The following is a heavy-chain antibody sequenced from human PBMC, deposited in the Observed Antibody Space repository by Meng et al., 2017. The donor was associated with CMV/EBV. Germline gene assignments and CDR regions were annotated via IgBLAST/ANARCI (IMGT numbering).Heavy chain of an antibody. CDR3: AREDRAYYYDSSGYRPHFDY. CDR1: GCTFSSYA. V-gene: IGHV1-69*05. Sequence: SVKVSCKASGCTFSSYAISWVRQAPGQGLEWMGGIIPIFGTANYAQKFQGRVTITTDESTSTAYMELSSLRSEDTAVYYCAREDRAYYYDSSGYRPHFDYWGQGTLVTVSS. D-gene: IGHD3-22*01. J-gene: IGHJ4*02. CDR2: IIPIFGTA.